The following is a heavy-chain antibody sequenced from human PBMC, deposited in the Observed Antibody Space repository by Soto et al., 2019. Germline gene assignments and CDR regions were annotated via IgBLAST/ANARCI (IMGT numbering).Heavy chain of an antibody. Sequence: EVQLVESGGGLVQPGGSLRLSCAASGFTVSSNYMSWVRQAPGKGLEWVSIIYRDGKTFYTDSVKGRFTISRDSSKNTLHLQMNSLGAEDTAIYYCTRDLFNWGQGTLVTVSS. D-gene: IGHD2-21*01. CDR3: TRDLFN. CDR1: GFTVSSNY. V-gene: IGHV3-66*01. J-gene: IGHJ4*02. CDR2: IYRDGKT.